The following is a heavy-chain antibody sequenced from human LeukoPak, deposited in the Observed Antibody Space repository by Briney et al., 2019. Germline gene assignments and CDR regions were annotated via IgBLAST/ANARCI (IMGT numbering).Heavy chain of an antibody. CDR3: AREGGPYRPLDY. CDR1: GGPLSRSSKY. V-gene: IGHV4-39*07. CDR2: IYYSGDT. Sequence: AETVSLTCSVSGGPLSRSSKYWGWIRQPPGKGLEWIGSIYYSGDTYYNPSLKSRVVISVDQSENHISLKLTSVTAADTAVYYCAREGGPYRPLDYSGQGTLATVGS. J-gene: IGHJ4*02.